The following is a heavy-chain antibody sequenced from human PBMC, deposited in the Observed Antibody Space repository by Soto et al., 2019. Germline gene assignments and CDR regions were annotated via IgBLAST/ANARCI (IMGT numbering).Heavy chain of an antibody. V-gene: IGHV1-46*01. CDR2: IYPSGGST. Sequence: ASVKVSCKASGYTFTNYYMHWVRQAPGQGLEWMGIIYPSGGSTRNAQKFQGRVTMTRDTSTSTVYMELSSLRSEDTAVYYCARDFSGPMDYWGRGTLVTVST. CDR1: GYTFTNYY. CDR3: ARDFSGPMDY. J-gene: IGHJ4*02. D-gene: IGHD3-10*01.